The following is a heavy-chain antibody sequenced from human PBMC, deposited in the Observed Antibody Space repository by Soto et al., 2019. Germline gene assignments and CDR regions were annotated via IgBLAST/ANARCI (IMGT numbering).Heavy chain of an antibody. D-gene: IGHD5-18*01. CDR2: ISYDGSNK. Sequence: GGSLRLSCAASGFTFSSYGMHWVRQAPGKGLEWVAVISYDGSNKYYADSVKGRFTISRDNSKNTLYLQMNSLRAEDTAVYYCAKTQLQLWILYYFDYWGQGTLVTVSS. V-gene: IGHV3-30*18. CDR1: GFTFSSYG. CDR3: AKTQLQLWILYYFDY. J-gene: IGHJ4*02.